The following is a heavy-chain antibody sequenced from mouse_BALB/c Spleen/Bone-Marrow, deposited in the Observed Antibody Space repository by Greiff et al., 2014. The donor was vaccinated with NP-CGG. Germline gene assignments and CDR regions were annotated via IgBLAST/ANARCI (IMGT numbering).Heavy chain of an antibody. CDR2: IWSGGST. V-gene: IGHV2-4-1*01. CDR3: AINWGYGYLYYAMDY. CDR1: GFSLTSYG. Sequence: VHLVESGPGLVQPSQSLSITCTVSGFSLTSYGVHWVRQSPGKGLEWLGVIWSGGSTDYNAAFISRLSISKDNSKSQVFFKMNSLQAEDSAIYYCAINWGYGYLYYAMDYWGQGTSVTVSS. J-gene: IGHJ4*01. D-gene: IGHD1-2*01.